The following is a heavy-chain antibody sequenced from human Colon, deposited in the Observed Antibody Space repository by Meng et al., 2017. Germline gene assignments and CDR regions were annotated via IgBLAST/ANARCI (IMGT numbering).Heavy chain of an antibody. J-gene: IGHJ5*02. CDR1: GYTFTAYF. V-gene: IGHV1-2*02. CDR2: FNPNSGAT. CDR3: ARGLNPHWFDP. Sequence: QLQLVQSGAELKKPGASVKVSCTTSGYTFTAYFIHWVRQAPGQGLEWMGWFNPNSGATNYAQNFQGRVTMTRATSATTAYMELSSLRSDDTAMYYCARGLNPHWFDPWGQGTLVTVSS. D-gene: IGHD1-14*01.